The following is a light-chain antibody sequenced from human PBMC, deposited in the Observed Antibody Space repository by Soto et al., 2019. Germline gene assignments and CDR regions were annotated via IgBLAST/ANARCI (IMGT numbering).Light chain of an antibody. CDR3: QQYSNRPPWT. V-gene: IGKV3-15*01. CDR2: GAS. Sequence: EEVMTHAPATVSVSPGNRATLSCRASQSVNINVAWYQQKPGQAPRLLIYGASTRATGIADRFSGTGSGTEFPLAISSLQSEDFAVYYCQQYSNRPPWTFGQGTKVEIK. CDR1: QSVNIN. J-gene: IGKJ1*01.